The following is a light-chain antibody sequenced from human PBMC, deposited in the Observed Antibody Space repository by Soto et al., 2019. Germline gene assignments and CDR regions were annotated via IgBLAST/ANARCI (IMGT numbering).Light chain of an antibody. Sequence: EVVLTQSPVTLSLSPGERATLSCRASQSFRGLLAWYQQKPGQAPRLIIYDAYNRATGIPPRFSGSGSGTDCTLTISSLEPEDSAVYYCQQRHMWPITLGQGTRLEIK. CDR2: DAY. CDR3: QQRHMWPIT. J-gene: IGKJ5*01. CDR1: QSFRGL. V-gene: IGKV3-11*01.